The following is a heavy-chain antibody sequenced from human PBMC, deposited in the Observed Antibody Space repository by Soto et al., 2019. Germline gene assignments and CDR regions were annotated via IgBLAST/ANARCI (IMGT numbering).Heavy chain of an antibody. CDR1: GYTFTSYD. CDR2: MNPNSGNT. J-gene: IGHJ4*02. Sequence: QVQLVQSGAEVKKPGASVKVSCKASGYTFTSYDINWVRQATGQGLEWMGWMNPNSGNTGYAKKFQGRVTMTRNTSTSTAYMELSSLRSEDTAVYYCAITHLRFGEHHYWGQGTLVTVSS. CDR3: AITHLRFGEHHY. D-gene: IGHD3-10*01. V-gene: IGHV1-8*01.